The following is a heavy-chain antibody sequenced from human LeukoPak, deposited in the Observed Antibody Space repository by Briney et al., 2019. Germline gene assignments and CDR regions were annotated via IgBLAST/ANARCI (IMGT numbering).Heavy chain of an antibody. CDR1: GYTFTSYD. J-gene: IGHJ6*02. D-gene: IGHD3-9*01. CDR3: ASPNYDILTGYQRIYYYYGMDV. V-gene: IGHV1-8*03. Sequence: ASVKVSCKASGYTFTSYDINWVRQATGQGLEWMGWMNPNSGNTGYAQKFQGRVTITRNTSISTAYMELSSLRSEDTAVYYCASPNYDILTGYQRIYYYYGMDVWGQGTTVTVSS. CDR2: MNPNSGNT.